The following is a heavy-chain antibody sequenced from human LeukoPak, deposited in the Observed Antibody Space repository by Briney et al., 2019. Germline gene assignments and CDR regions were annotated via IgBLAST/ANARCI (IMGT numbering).Heavy chain of an antibody. CDR3: AKHYYGSGSQKYYFDY. CDR1: GVGFGDSG. V-gene: IGHV3-30*02. J-gene: IGHJ4*02. D-gene: IGHD3-10*01. CDR2: VRNDGSDK. Sequence: GGSLRLSYAASGVGFGDSGMHWVRQAPGKGLEWVTMVRNDGSDKYYADSVKGRFTISRDNSKNTLYLQMNSLRPEDTAVYYCAKHYYGSGSQKYYFDYWGQGTLVTVSS.